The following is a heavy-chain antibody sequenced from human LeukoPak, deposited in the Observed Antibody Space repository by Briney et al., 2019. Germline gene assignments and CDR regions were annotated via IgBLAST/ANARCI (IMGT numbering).Heavy chain of an antibody. CDR3: ARTSVGATVNYYYYYMDV. CDR1: GYSISSGYY. J-gene: IGHJ6*03. D-gene: IGHD1-26*01. CDR2: IYHSGST. V-gene: IGHV4-38-2*01. Sequence: SETLSLTCAVSGYSISSGYYWGWLRQPPGKGLEWIGSIYHSGSTYYNPSLKSRVTISVDTSKNQFSLKLCSVTAADTAVYYCARTSVGATVNYYYYYMDVWGKGTTVTVSS.